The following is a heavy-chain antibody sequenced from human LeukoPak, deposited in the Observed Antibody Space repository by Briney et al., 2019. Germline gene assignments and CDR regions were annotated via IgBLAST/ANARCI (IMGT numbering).Heavy chain of an antibody. D-gene: IGHD3-10*01. V-gene: IGHV1-2*02. CDR2: ISPNSGGT. J-gene: IGHJ6*02. CDR3: ARRMMVRGVGYYGMDI. CDR1: GYTFTGYY. Sequence: ASVKVSCKASGYTFTGYYMHWVRQAPGQGLEWMGWISPNSGGTNYAQKFQGRVTMTRDTSISTAYMELSRLRSDDTAVYYCARRMMVRGVGYYGMDIWGQGTTVTVSS.